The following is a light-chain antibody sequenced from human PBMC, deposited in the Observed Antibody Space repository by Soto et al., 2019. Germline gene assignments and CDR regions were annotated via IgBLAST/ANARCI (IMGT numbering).Light chain of an antibody. CDR2: GAS. CDR3: QHYGSSLFT. J-gene: IGKJ3*01. V-gene: IGKV3-20*01. Sequence: EIVLTQSPGTLSLSPGERATLSCRASQSVSSSYLAWYQQKPGQAPRLLTYGASSRATGIPDRFSGSGSGTDFTLTISRLDPEDLAVYYCQHYGSSLFTFGPGPKVDIK. CDR1: QSVSSSY.